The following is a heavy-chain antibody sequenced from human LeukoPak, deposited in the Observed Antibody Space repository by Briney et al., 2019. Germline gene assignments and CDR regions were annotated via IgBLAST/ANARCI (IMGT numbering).Heavy chain of an antibody. CDR1: GGTFSSYA. J-gene: IGHJ1*01. CDR2: IIPIFGTA. CDR3: AREIVTGSGRGNLQH. D-gene: IGHD2-15*01. V-gene: IGHV1-69*13. Sequence: ASVKVSCKASGGTFSSYAISRVRQAPGQGLEWMGGIIPIFGTANYAQKFQGRVTITADESTSTAYMELSSLRSEDTAVYYCAREIVTGSGRGNLQHWGQGTLVTVSS.